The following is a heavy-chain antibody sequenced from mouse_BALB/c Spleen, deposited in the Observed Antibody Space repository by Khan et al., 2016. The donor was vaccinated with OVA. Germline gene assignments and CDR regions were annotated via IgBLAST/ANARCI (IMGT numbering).Heavy chain of an antibody. J-gene: IGHJ3*01. CDR2: INPSNGYT. Sequence: QVQLKESGAELARPGASVKMSCKASGYTFTTYTMHWVKQRLGQGLEWIGYINPSNGYTNYNQKFKDKSTLTADKSSSTAYMQLSSLTSDYSAVYYCAREGAYLRSDGWFSYWGQGTLVTVSA. D-gene: IGHD2-14*01. V-gene: IGHV1-4*01. CDR1: GYTFTTYT. CDR3: AREGAYLRSDGWFSY.